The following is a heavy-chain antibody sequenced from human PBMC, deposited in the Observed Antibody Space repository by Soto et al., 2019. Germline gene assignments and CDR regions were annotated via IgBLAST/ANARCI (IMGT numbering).Heavy chain of an antibody. CDR3: ARDEGGYDILTGYYKAHHFDY. Sequence: ASVKVSCKASGYTFTHFYITWVRPAPGQGLEWMGAISPHNFNTNYAQKFRGRVTLTTEKSTNTAYMDLRSLTSDDTAVYYCARDEGGYDILTGYYKAHHFDYWGQGVPVTVSS. J-gene: IGHJ4*02. CDR2: ISPHNFNT. V-gene: IGHV1-18*01. CDR1: GYTFTHFY. D-gene: IGHD3-9*01.